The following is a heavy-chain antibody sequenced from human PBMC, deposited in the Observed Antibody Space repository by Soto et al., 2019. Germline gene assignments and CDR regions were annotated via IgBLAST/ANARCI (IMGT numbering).Heavy chain of an antibody. CDR2: ISYDGSNK. J-gene: IGHJ4*02. CDR3: AREPVLAVVAADYFDY. V-gene: IGHV3-30-3*01. CDR1: GFTFSSYA. Sequence: QVQLVESGGGVVQPGRSLRLSCAASGFTFSSYAMHWFLQSPGKGLEGVAVISYDGSNKYYADSVKGRFTISRDNSKNTLYLQMNSLSAEDTAVYYCAREPVLAVVAADYFDYWGQGTLVTVSS. D-gene: IGHD2-15*01.